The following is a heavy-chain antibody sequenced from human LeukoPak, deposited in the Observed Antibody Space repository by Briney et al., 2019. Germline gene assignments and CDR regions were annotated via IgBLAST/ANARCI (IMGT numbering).Heavy chain of an antibody. CDR1: GFSFSSYE. CDR2: ISSDGHVE. D-gene: IGHD3-9*01. J-gene: IGHJ4*02. Sequence: PGGSLRLSCAASGFSFSSYEMNWVRQAAGKGLEWVSHISSDGHVETYVDSVRGRFSMSRDNAKDLLFLQMDGLRAEDTAVYYCARDTLNGPFVISLDYWGQGALVTVSS. V-gene: IGHV3-48*03. CDR3: ARDTLNGPFVISLDY.